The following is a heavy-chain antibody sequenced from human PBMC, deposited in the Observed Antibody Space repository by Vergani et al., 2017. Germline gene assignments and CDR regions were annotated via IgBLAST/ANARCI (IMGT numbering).Heavy chain of an antibody. D-gene: IGHD3-10*01. CDR3: ARASATYGADY. J-gene: IGHJ4*02. CDR1: GFDFSDYY. CDR2: IKKQDGNDR. V-gene: IGHV3-7*01. Sequence: EVQLVESGGGLVQPGGSLRLLCVASGFDFSDYYMSWIRQAPGKGLEWVANIKKQDGNDRYYVGSVKGRFTISRDNARKSLYLQMSSLRAEDPAVYYCARASATYGADYWGQGTLVTVSS.